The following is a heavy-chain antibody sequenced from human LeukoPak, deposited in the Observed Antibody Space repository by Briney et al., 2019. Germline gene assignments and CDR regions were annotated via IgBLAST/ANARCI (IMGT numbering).Heavy chain of an antibody. D-gene: IGHD1-20*01. J-gene: IGHJ5*02. V-gene: IGHV3-11*01. CDR3: ARHHITGTYWWFDP. CDR1: GFTFRDYY. CDR2: ISSSGSTI. Sequence: PGGSLRLSCAASGFTFRDYYMSWIRQAPGKGLEWVSYISSSGSTIYYADSVKGRFTISRDNAKNSLYLQMNSLRAEDTAVYYCARHHITGTYWWFDPWGQGTLVTVSS.